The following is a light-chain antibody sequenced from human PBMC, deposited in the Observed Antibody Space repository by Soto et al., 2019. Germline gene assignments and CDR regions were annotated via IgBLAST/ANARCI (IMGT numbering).Light chain of an antibody. V-gene: IGKV1-39*01. CDR1: QSISRS. CDR2: TAS. J-gene: IGKJ4*01. CDR3: QQSYSTFVT. Sequence: DIQMTQSPSSLSASVGDRVTITCRATQSISRSLNWYQQKPGKAPKLLIYTASSLQSGVPARFSGSGSGTDFILTISRLQPEDSASYYCQQSYSTFVTFGGGTKVEIK.